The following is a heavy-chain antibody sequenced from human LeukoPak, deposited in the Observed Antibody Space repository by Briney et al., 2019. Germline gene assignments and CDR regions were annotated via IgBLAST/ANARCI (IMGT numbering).Heavy chain of an antibody. CDR3: ARDRKVGANGRGTTIDY. Sequence: PGGSLRLSCAASGFTFSSYGMHWVRQAPGKGLEWVAVIWYDGSNKYYADSVKGRFTISRDNSKNTLYLQMNSLRAEDTAVYYCARDRKVGANGRGTTIDYWGQGTLVTVSS. D-gene: IGHD1-26*01. J-gene: IGHJ4*02. V-gene: IGHV3-33*01. CDR2: IWYDGSNK. CDR1: GFTFSSYG.